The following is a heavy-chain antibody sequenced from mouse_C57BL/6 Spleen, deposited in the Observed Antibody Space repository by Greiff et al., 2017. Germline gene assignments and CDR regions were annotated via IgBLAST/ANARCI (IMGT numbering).Heavy chain of an antibody. CDR3: AREYDEDYFDY. CDR2: INYDGSST. V-gene: IGHV5-16*01. D-gene: IGHD2-14*01. CDR1: GFTFSDYY. Sequence: EVQVVESEGGLVQPGSSMKLSCTASGFTFSDYYMAWVRQVPEKGLEWVANINYDGSSTYYLDSLKSRFIISRDNAKNILYLQMSSLKSEDTATYYCAREYDEDYFDYWGQGTTRTVSS. J-gene: IGHJ2*01.